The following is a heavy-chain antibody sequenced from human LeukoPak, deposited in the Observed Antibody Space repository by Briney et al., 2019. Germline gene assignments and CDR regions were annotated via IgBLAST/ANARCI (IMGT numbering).Heavy chain of an antibody. CDR1: GGSISSYY. J-gene: IGHJ4*02. CDR2: IYYSGST. CDR3: ARDIITMIVVGFDY. Sequence: SETLSLTCTVSGGSISSYYWSWIRQPPGKGLEWIGSIYYSGSTYYNPSLKSRVTISVDTSKNQFSLKLSSVTAADTAVYYCARDIITMIVVGFDYWGQGTLVTVSS. V-gene: IGHV4-39*07. D-gene: IGHD3-22*01.